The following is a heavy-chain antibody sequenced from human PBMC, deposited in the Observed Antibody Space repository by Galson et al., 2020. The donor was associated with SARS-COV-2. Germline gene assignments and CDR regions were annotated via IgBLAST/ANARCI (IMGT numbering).Heavy chain of an antibody. CDR3: ARDLSSITILGVGRYGMDV. CDR2: ISSSSSTI. D-gene: IGHD3-3*01. CDR1: GFTFSSYS. J-gene: IGHJ6*02. Sequence: GGSLRLSCAASGFTFSSYSMNWVRQAPGKGLEWVSYISSSSSTIYYADSVKGRFTISRDNAKNSLYLQMNSLRDEDTAVYYCARDLSSITILGVGRYGMDVWGQGTTVTVSS. V-gene: IGHV3-48*02.